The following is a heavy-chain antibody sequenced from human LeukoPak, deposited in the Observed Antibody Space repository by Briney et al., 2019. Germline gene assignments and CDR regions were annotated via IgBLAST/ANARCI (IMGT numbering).Heavy chain of an antibody. D-gene: IGHD3-22*01. CDR2: IYYSGST. V-gene: IGHV4-59*01. J-gene: IGHJ4*02. CDR3: ATYYYDSSGYYYFDY. Sequence: PSETLSLTCTVSGGSISSYYWSWIRQPPGKGLEWLGYIYYSGSTNYNPSLKSRVTISVDTSKNQFSLKLSSVTAADTAVYYCATYYYDSSGYYYFDYWGQGTLVTVSS. CDR1: GGSISSYY.